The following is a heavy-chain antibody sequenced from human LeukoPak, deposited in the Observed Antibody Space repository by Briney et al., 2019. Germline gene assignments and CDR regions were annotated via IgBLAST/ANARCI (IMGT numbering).Heavy chain of an antibody. CDR1: GFTFSSYA. D-gene: IGHD2-21*01. CDR3: AKAPVTSCRGAYCYPFDY. Sequence: GGSLRLSCAASGFTFSSYAMSWVRQAPGKGLEWVSAISGSGGSTYYADSVKGRFTISRDNSKNTLYLQMNSLRAEDAAVYYCAKAPVTSCRGAYCYPFDYWGQGTLVTVSS. V-gene: IGHV3-23*01. CDR2: ISGSGGST. J-gene: IGHJ4*02.